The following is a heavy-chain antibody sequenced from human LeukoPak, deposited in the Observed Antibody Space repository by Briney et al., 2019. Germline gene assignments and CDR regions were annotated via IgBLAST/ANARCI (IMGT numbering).Heavy chain of an antibody. Sequence: SGTLSLTCSVSGYSISSGHYWGWIRQPPGKGLEWIGSFYHIGSTYYNPSLKSRVTISVDTSKNQFSLKMSSVTAADTAVFYCVRAGKRYSSSWFLDWGQGTLVTVSS. V-gene: IGHV4-38-2*02. CDR1: GYSISSGHY. D-gene: IGHD6-13*01. CDR2: FYHIGST. CDR3: VRAGKRYSSSWFLD. J-gene: IGHJ4*02.